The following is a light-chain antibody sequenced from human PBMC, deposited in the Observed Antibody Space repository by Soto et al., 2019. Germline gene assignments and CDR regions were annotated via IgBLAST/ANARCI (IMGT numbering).Light chain of an antibody. CDR3: QNYDSAPRT. CDR2: AAS. CDR1: QGINNY. Sequence: DIQMTQSPSSLSASVGDTVTITCRASQGINNYLAWFQQRPGKVPKLLIYAASTLQSGVPSRFRGSRSGTDFTLTISSLQPEDVATYYCQNYDSAPRTVGQGTKVEIK. V-gene: IGKV1-27*01. J-gene: IGKJ1*01.